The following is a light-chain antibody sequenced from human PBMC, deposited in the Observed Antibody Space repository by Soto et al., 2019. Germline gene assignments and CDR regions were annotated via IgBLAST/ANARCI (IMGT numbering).Light chain of an antibody. CDR2: LEGSGNY. CDR1: SGHSSYI. CDR3: ETWDSNTRV. V-gene: IGLV4-60*02. J-gene: IGLJ3*02. Sequence: QLVLTQSSSASASLGSSVKITCTLSSGHSSYIIAWHQQQPGKAPRYFMKLEGSGNYNKGSGVPDRFSGSSSGADRYLTISNFQFEDEADYYCETWDSNTRVFGGGTKLTVL.